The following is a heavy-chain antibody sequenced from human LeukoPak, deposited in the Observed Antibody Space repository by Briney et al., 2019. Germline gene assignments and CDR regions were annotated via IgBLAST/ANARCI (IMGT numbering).Heavy chain of an antibody. V-gene: IGHV3-9*01. D-gene: IGHD3-22*01. CDR3: AKAKETYYYDTSGYYFDY. J-gene: IGHJ4*02. CDR2: INWNSGST. Sequence: GRSLRLSCAASGFTFDDHAMHWVRQAPGKGLEWVSGINWNSGSTGYADSVKGRFTISRDNAKNSLSLQINSLRAEDTALYYCAKAKETYYYDTSGYYFDYWGQGTLVTVSS. CDR1: GFTFDDHA.